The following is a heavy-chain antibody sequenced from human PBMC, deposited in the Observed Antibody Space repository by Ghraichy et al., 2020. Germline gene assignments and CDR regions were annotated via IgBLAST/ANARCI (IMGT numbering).Heavy chain of an antibody. CDR2: INPHNGGT. J-gene: IGHJ4*02. D-gene: IGHD6-19*01. V-gene: IGHV1-2*02. CDR1: GYTFTDYY. Sequence: ASVKVSCKASGYTFTDYYIHWVRQAPGQGLEWMAWINPHNGGTKYVQKFQGRVIMTRDTSISTAYMELSRLTSDDTAVYYCARTAGNTEAAAMLDYWGQGTLVTVSS. CDR3: ARTAGNTEAAAMLDY.